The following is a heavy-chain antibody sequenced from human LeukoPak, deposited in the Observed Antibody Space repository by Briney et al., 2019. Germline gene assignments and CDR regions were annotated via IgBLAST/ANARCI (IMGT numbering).Heavy chain of an antibody. CDR2: ISGTGSST. CDR3: ATDREGDPSCYYLV. Sequence: GGSLRLSCEASGFTFGNYAMNWVRQAPGKGLEWVSTISGTGSSTYYADSVKGRFTISRDDSKNTLFLQMNSLRAEDSAVYYCATDREGDPSCYYLVGGQGTLITVSS. V-gene: IGHV3-23*01. CDR1: GFTFGNYA. J-gene: IGHJ4*02. D-gene: IGHD3-22*01.